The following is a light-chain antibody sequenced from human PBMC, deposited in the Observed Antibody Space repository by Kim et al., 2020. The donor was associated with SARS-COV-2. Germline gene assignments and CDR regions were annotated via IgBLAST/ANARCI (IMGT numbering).Light chain of an antibody. J-gene: IGKJ4*01. Sequence: PGESATLSCRASQSVSRDLAWYQQTPGQAPRLLIYDASNRATGIPARFSGSGSGTDFTLTISSLEPEDFAVYYCQQRYDWLTFGGGTKVDIK. CDR3: QQRYDWLT. CDR1: QSVSRD. CDR2: DAS. V-gene: IGKV3-11*01.